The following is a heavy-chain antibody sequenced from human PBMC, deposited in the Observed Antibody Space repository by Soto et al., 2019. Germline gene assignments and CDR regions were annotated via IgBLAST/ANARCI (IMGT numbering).Heavy chain of an antibody. D-gene: IGHD2-2*01. J-gene: IGHJ4*02. CDR1: GGSISSGGYY. CDR3: ARSSTSANYFDY. V-gene: IGHV4-31*03. CDR2: IYYSGST. Sequence: SETLSVTCTFSGGSISSGGYYWSWIRQHPGKGLEWIGYIYYSGSTYYNPSLKSRVTISVDTSKNQFSLKLSSVTAADTAVYYCARSSTSANYFDYWGQGTLVTVSS.